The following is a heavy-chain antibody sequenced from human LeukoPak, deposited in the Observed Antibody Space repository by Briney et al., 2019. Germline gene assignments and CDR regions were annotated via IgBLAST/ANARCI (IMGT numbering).Heavy chain of an antibody. CDR2: LSFDGSVK. Sequence: PGRSLRLSCAASGFPFSDYAMHWVRQAPGKGLEWVAVLSFDGSVKDFADSVKGRFTISRDNSKNTLYLQMNSLRPEDTAVCYCARHFGGFDFWGQGTMVTVSS. CDR1: GFPFSDYA. D-gene: IGHD4-23*01. J-gene: IGHJ3*01. V-gene: IGHV3-30*04. CDR3: ARHFGGFDF.